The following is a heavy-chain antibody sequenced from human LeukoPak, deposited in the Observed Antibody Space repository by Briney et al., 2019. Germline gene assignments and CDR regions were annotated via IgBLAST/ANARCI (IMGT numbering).Heavy chain of an antibody. CDR2: IRYDGSNK. J-gene: IGHJ6*03. Sequence: PGGSLRLSCAASGFTFSSYGMHWVRQAAGKGLEWVAFIRYDGSNKDYADSVKGRFTISRDNSKNTLYLQMNSLRAEDTAVYYCAKDGYCSGGSCYSGWYYYYYMDVWGKGTTVTVSS. CDR3: AKDGYCSGGSCYSGWYYYYYMDV. CDR1: GFTFSSYG. V-gene: IGHV3-30*02. D-gene: IGHD2-15*01.